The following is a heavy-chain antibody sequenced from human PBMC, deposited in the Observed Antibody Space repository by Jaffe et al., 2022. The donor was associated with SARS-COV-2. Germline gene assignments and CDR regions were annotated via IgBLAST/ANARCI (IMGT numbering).Heavy chain of an antibody. Sequence: QVQLVQSGAEVKKPGSSVKVSCKASGGTFSSYTISWVRQAPGQGLEWMGRIIPILGIANYAQKFQGRVTITADKSTSTAYMELSSLRSEDTAVYYCARDPSEKDGSHPAIDYWGQGTLVTVSS. CDR3: ARDPSEKDGSHPAIDY. J-gene: IGHJ4*02. CDR2: IIPILGIA. D-gene: IGHD2-15*01. V-gene: IGHV1-69*08. CDR1: GGTFSSYT.